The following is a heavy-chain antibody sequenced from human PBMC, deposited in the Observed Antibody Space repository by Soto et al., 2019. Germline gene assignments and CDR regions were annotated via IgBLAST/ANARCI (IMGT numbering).Heavy chain of an antibody. CDR1: GGSISSYY. CDR3: ASTRAVYFDY. CDR2: IYYSGST. J-gene: IGHJ4*02. Sequence: SETLSLTCTVSGGSISSYYWSWIRQPPGKGLEWIGSIYYSGSTYYNPSLKSRVTISVDTSKNQFSLKLSSVTAADTAVYYCASTRAVYFDYWGQGALVTVSS. V-gene: IGHV4-59*05.